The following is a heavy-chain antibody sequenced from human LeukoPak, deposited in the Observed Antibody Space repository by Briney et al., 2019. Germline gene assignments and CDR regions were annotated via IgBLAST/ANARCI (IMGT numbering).Heavy chain of an antibody. Sequence: PGGSLRLSCAASGFTFSSYAMSWVRQAPAKGLEWVSAISGSGGSTYYADSVKGRFTISRDNSKNTLYLQMNSLRAEDTAEYYCLKTTVTILGGPKYYFDYWGQGTLVTVSS. D-gene: IGHD4-17*01. J-gene: IGHJ4*02. CDR2: ISGSGGST. V-gene: IGHV3-23*01. CDR3: LKTTVTILGGPKYYFDY. CDR1: GFTFSSYA.